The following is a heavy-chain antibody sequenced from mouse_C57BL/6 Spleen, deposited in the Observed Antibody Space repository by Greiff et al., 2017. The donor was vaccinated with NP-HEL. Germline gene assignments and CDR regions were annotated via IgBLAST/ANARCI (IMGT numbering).Heavy chain of an antibody. CDR3: AREGFDYGSKNYFDY. J-gene: IGHJ2*01. Sequence: VQLQQSGPELVKPGASVKISCKASGYAFSSSWMNWVKQRPGKGLEWIGRIYPGDGDTNYNGKFKGKATLTADKSSSTAYMQLSSLTSEDSAVYFCAREGFDYGSKNYFDYWGQGTTLTVSS. V-gene: IGHV1-82*01. D-gene: IGHD1-1*01. CDR1: GYAFSSSW. CDR2: IYPGDGDT.